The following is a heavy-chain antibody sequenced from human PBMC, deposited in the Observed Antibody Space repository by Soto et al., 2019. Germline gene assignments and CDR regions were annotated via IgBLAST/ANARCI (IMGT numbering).Heavy chain of an antibody. J-gene: IGHJ5*02. Sequence: PSDTLSLTCSVSGSSIAGGSYYLSWFRQPPGKGLEWIGYIPSRGRPFYNPSLTSRGTISADSSKNQLSLQLTSVTAADTAVYYCVRDQYSGYDFALWGQGNLVTVSS. CDR1: GSSIAGGSYY. CDR2: IPSRGRP. CDR3: VRDQYSGYDFAL. D-gene: IGHD5-12*01. V-gene: IGHV4-30-4*02.